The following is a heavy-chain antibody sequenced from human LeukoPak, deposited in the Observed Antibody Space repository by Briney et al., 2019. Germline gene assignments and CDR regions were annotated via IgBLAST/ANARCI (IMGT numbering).Heavy chain of an antibody. CDR3: AREGGAFDI. J-gene: IGHJ3*02. D-gene: IGHD3-16*01. CDR2: INADIGGT. Sequence: ASVKVSCKASGYTFTSYAMHWVRQAPGQRLEWMGWINADIGGTHYAQNFQGRVTMTRDTSTSTAYMEVSRLRSDDTAVYYCAREGGAFDIWGQGTMVTVSS. V-gene: IGHV1-2*02. CDR1: GYTFTSYA.